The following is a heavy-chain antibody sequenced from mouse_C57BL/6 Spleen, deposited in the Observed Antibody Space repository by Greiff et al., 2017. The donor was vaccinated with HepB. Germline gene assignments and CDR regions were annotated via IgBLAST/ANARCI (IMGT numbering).Heavy chain of an antibody. CDR3: ARWNWDVGAMDY. J-gene: IGHJ4*01. Sequence: VQLQQSGPELVKPGASVKISCKASGYAFSSSWMNWVKQRPGKGLEWIGRIYPGDGDTNYNGKFKGKATLTADKSSSTAYMQLSSLTSEDAAVYFCARWNWDVGAMDYWGQGTSDTVSS. CDR2: IYPGDGDT. CDR1: GYAFSSSW. V-gene: IGHV1-82*01. D-gene: IGHD4-1*01.